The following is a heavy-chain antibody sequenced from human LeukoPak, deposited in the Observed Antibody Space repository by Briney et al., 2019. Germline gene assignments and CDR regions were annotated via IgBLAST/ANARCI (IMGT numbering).Heavy chain of an antibody. D-gene: IGHD3-10*01. CDR1: RFTFSNYA. Sequence: GGSLRLSCAASRFTFSNYAMIWVRQAPGKGLEWVSSISGSGGSTYYADSVKGRFTISRDNSKNTLYLQTNSLRAEDTAVYYCAKGFGELWAPLFDYWGQGTLVTVSS. J-gene: IGHJ4*02. V-gene: IGHV3-23*01. CDR2: ISGSGGST. CDR3: AKGFGELWAPLFDY.